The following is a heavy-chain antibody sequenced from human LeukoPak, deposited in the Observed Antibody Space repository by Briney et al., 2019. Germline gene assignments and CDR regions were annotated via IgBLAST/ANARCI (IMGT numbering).Heavy chain of an antibody. Sequence: SETLSLTCTVSGGSISSGDYYWSWIRQPPGKGLEWIGYIYYSGSTYYNPSLKSRVTISVDTSKNQFSLKLSSVTAADTAVYYCARGTWNAYYDYVWGSYRPYYFDYWGQGTLVTVSS. CDR1: GGSISSGDYY. V-gene: IGHV4-30-4*01. CDR2: IYYSGST. CDR3: ARGTWNAYYDYVWGSYRPYYFDY. J-gene: IGHJ4*02. D-gene: IGHD3-16*02.